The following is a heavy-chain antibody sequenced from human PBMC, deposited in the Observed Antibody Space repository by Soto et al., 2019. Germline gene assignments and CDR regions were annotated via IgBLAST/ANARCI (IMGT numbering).Heavy chain of an antibody. CDR1: GFTFSSYS. CDR2: ISSSSSYI. CDR3: ARIAGPRDALEI. J-gene: IGHJ3*02. D-gene: IGHD3-10*01. Sequence: PGGSLRLSCAASGFTFSSYSMNWVRQAPGKGLEWVSSISSSSSYIYYADSVKGRFTISRDNAKNSLYLQMNSLRAEDTAVYYCARIAGPRDALEIWGQGTMVTVSS. V-gene: IGHV3-21*01.